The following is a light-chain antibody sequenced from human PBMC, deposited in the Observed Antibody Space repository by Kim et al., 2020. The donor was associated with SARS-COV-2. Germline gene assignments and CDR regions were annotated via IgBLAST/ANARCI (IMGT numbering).Light chain of an antibody. CDR3: NSRDSSGNHLV. Sequence: ALGQTVRITCQGDSLRSYYASWYQQKPVQAPVLVIYGKNNRPSGIPDRFSGSSSGNTASLTITGAQAEDEADYYCNSRDSSGNHLVFGTGTKVTVL. CDR1: SLRSYY. J-gene: IGLJ1*01. CDR2: GKN. V-gene: IGLV3-19*01.